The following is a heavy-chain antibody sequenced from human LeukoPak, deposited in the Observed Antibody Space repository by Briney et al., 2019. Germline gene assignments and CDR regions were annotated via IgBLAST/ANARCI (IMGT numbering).Heavy chain of an antibody. V-gene: IGHV1-8*01. Sequence: AASVKVSCKASGYTFTSYDINWVRQATGQGLEWMGWMNPNSGNTGYAQKFQGRVTMTRNTSISTAYMELSSLRSEDTAVYYCATMRVSSSWYCFDYWGQGTLVTVSS. CDR1: GYTFTSYD. CDR2: MNPNSGNT. D-gene: IGHD6-13*01. CDR3: ATMRVSSSWYCFDY. J-gene: IGHJ4*02.